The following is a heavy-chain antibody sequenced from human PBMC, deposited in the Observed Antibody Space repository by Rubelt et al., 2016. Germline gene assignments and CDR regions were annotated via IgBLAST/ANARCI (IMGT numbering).Heavy chain of an antibody. V-gene: IGHV3-74*01. D-gene: IGHD5-24*01. CDR1: GFTLSDRW. CDR3: AREGADGYNYGTVYY. CDR2: IHPDRST. Sequence: EVQLLESGGGLVQPGGSLRLSCAASGFTLSDRWMHWVRQAPGKGLAWVSGIHPDRSTRYADSVKGRFTISRDNAKNSLYLQMNSLRAEDTAVYYCAREGADGYNYGTVYYWGQGTLVTVSS. J-gene: IGHJ4*02.